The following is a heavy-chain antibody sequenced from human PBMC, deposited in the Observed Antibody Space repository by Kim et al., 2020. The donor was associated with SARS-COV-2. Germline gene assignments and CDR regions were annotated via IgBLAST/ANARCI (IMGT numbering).Heavy chain of an antibody. CDR3: ARRIQGGNWFDP. CDR1: GGSISSGSYY. Sequence: SETLSLTCTVSGGSISSGSYYWSWIRQPAGKGLEWIGRIYTSGSTNYNPSLKSRVTISVDTSKNQFSLKLSSVTAADTAVYYCARRIQGGNWFDPWGQGTLVTVSS. V-gene: IGHV4-61*02. D-gene: IGHD5-18*01. CDR2: IYTSGST. J-gene: IGHJ5*02.